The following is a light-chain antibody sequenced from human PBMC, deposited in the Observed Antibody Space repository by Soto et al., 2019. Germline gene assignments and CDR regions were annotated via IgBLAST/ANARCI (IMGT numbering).Light chain of an antibody. V-gene: IGLV3-1*01. CDR2: QDT. CDR3: QAWDSSTVV. J-gene: IGLJ2*01. CDR1: KLGNKY. Sequence: SYELPQPPSVSVSPGQTASITCSGDKLGNKYACWYQQKPGQSPVLVIYQDTKRPSGITERFSGSNSGNTATLTIGGTQAMDEADYYCQAWDSSTVVFGGGTKLTVL.